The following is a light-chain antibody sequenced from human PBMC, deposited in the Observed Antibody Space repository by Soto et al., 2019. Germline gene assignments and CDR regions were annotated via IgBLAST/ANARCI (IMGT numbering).Light chain of an antibody. CDR3: QSYDRSLSGCV. CDR2: GNN. V-gene: IGLV1-40*01. CDR1: DSNIGADHD. Sequence: QSVLTQPPSVSGAPGQRVTISCTGSDSNIGADHDVHWYQQLPGAAPKLLIYGNNNRPSGVPDRFAGSKSGTSASLAITGLQSDDEADYYCQSYDRSLSGCVFGTGTKLTVL. J-gene: IGLJ1*01.